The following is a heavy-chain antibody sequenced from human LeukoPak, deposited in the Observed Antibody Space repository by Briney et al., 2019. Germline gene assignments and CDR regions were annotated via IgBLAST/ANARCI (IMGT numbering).Heavy chain of an antibody. V-gene: IGHV3-23*01. CDR3: AKVWDYDFWSGSYYFDY. CDR2: ISGNSGST. CDR1: GFTFSSFA. D-gene: IGHD3-3*01. Sequence: GGSLRLSCAASGFTFSSFAMTWVRQAPGKGLEWVSAISGNSGSTYYADSVKGRFTISRDNSKNTLYLQMNSLRAEDTAVYYCAKVWDYDFWSGSYYFDYWGQGTLVTVSS. J-gene: IGHJ4*02.